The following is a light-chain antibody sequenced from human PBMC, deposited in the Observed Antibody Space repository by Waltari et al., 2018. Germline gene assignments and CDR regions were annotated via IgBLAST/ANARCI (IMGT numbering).Light chain of an antibody. CDR3: QQYDKLPYT. Sequence: DIQMTQSPSSLSAPVGDRVTITCQASQDISNYLNWYQQKPGKAPKLLIYDASNLETGVPSRFSGSGSGTDFTLTISSLQPEDIATYYCQQYDKLPYTFGQGTKLEIK. J-gene: IGKJ2*01. CDR2: DAS. V-gene: IGKV1-33*01. CDR1: QDISNY.